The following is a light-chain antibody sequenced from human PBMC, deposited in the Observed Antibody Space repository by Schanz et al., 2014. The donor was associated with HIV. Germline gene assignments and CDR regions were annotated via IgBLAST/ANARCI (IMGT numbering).Light chain of an antibody. CDR3: QQYNNWPRT. CDR1: QSVSSM. J-gene: IGKJ1*01. Sequence: EIVMTQSPATLSVSPGDTVTLSCRASQSVSSMLDWFQQKPGQAPRLLIYRISTRATGIPARFSGSGSGTEFTLTISSLQSEDFAVYYCQQYNNWPRTFGQGTKVEIK. CDR2: RIS. V-gene: IGKV3-15*01.